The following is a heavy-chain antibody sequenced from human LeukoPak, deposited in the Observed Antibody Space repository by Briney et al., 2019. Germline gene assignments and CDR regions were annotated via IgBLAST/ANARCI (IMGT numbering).Heavy chain of an antibody. CDR1: GDSISGYY. CDR3: ASSSTVVTGYFDY. D-gene: IGHD4-23*01. J-gene: IGHJ4*02. CDR2: IYYSGST. Sequence: SESLSLTCTVSGDSISGYYWSWIRQPPGKGLEWIGYIYYSGSTNYNPSLKSRVTISVDTSKNQFSLKLSSVTAADTAVYYCASSSTVVTGYFDYWGQGTLVTVSS. V-gene: IGHV4-59*08.